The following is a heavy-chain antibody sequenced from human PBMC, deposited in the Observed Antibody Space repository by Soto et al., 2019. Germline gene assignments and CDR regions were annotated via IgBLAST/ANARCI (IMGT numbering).Heavy chain of an antibody. CDR1: GYPFTSYG. V-gene: IGHV1-18*04. D-gene: IGHD2-15*01. Sequence: VKVACKASGYPFTSYGIIWVRQAPGQGLEWMGWISAYNGNTNYAQKLQGRVTMTTDTSTSTAYMELRSLRSDDTAVYYCARDNPEIFSDAFDICGQRTMVTVSS. J-gene: IGHJ3*02. CDR3: ARDNPEIFSDAFDI. CDR2: ISAYNGNT.